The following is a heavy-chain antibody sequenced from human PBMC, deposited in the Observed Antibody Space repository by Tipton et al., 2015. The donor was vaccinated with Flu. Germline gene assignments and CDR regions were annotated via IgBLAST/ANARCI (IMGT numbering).Heavy chain of an antibody. CDR1: GYTFTSHG. CDR3: ARGIYGDSLLEY. D-gene: IGHD4-17*01. V-gene: IGHV1-18*01. Sequence: QLVQSGAEMKKPGASVKVSCKASGYTFTSHGINWVRQAPGQGLEWMGWINTYNGNTNYAQKFQGRVTMTTDTSTNTAYMELRSLRSDDTAVYFCARGIYGDSLLEYWGQGTLVTVSS. CDR2: INTYNGNT. J-gene: IGHJ4*02.